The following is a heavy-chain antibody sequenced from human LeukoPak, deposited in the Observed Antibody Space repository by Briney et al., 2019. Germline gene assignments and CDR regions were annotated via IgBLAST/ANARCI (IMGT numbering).Heavy chain of an antibody. CDR1: GFTFRTYW. V-gene: IGHV3-7*01. Sequence: GGSLRLSCAASGFTFRTYWMSWVRQAPGKGLEWVANIKQDGSEKYYVDSVKGRFTISRDNAKNSLYLQMNSLRAEDTAVYYCARDYSPTVTTVSFDYWGQGTLVTVSS. J-gene: IGHJ4*02. CDR2: IKQDGSEK. CDR3: ARDYSPTVTTVSFDY. D-gene: IGHD4-17*01.